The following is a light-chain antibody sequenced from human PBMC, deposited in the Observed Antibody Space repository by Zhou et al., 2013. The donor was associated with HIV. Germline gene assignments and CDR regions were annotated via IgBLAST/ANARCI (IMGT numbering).Light chain of an antibody. Sequence: AIQMTQSPSSFSAATGDTVTLTCRASQNLNTALAWYQQKPGKAPKLLVYAASTLQTGVPSRFSGNGSGTEFTLTITSLQPDDFAIYYCQQYLTYPITFGQGTRLDIK. V-gene: IGKV1-8*01. CDR3: QQYLTYPIT. CDR2: AAS. CDR1: QNLNTA. J-gene: IGKJ5*01.